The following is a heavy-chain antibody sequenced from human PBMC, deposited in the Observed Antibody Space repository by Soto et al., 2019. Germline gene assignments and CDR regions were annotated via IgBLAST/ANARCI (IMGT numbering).Heavy chain of an antibody. Sequence: QVQLVQSGPEVKKPGASVLVSCKASGYTFSSNGISWVRQAPGQGLEWMGWISADSGNTNYGQKFQGRFTMTTDRSTSTAYMGLRSLRSDDTAVYYCARDRDHSLDYWGQGTLVTVSS. J-gene: IGHJ4*02. V-gene: IGHV1-18*01. CDR2: ISADSGNT. D-gene: IGHD5-18*01. CDR3: ARDRDHSLDY. CDR1: GYTFSSNG.